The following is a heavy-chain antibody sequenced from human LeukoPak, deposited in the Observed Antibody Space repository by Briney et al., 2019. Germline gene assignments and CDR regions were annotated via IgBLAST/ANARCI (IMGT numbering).Heavy chain of an antibody. CDR1: GYTFTRFG. D-gene: IGHD1-26*01. J-gene: IGHJ4*02. CDR2: ISAYNSNT. Sequence: GASVRVSYKVSGYTFTRFGINWVRQAPGQGGEGMGWISAYNSNTNYAQKLQGRVTLTADTSTSTAYMELRSLRSDDTAVYYCARARYSRDRGDPYYFDYWGQGTLVTVSS. V-gene: IGHV1-18*01. CDR3: ARARYSRDRGDPYYFDY.